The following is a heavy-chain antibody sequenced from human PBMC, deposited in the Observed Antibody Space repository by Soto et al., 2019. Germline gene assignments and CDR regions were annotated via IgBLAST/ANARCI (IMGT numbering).Heavy chain of an antibody. CDR1: GFTFSSYA. Sequence: GSLRLSCAASGFTFSSYAMSWVSQAPGKGLEWVSAICGSGGSTYYADSVKGRFTISRDNSNNTLYLQMNSLRAKDTAVYYCAKDAIAVSVTPSYWGQGTLVTVSS. J-gene: IGHJ4*02. D-gene: IGHD6-19*01. CDR3: AKDAIAVSVTPSY. CDR2: ICGSGGST. V-gene: IGHV3-23*01.